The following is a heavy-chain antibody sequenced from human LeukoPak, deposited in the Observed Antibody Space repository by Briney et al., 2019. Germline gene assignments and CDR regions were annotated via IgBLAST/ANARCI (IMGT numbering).Heavy chain of an antibody. J-gene: IGHJ4*02. CDR3: AGSIAARVVLDY. CDR1: GSSISSGGYY. D-gene: IGHD6-6*01. Sequence: SETLSLTCTVSGSSISSGGYYWSWIRQHPGKGLERIGYIYYSGSTYYNPSLKSRVTISVDTSKNQFSLKLSSVTAADTAVYYCAGSIAARVVLDYWGQGTLVTVSS. CDR2: IYYSGST. V-gene: IGHV4-31*03.